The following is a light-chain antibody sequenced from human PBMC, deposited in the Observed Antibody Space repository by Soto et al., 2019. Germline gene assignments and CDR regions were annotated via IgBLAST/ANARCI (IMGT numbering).Light chain of an antibody. Sequence: DSQMTQSPSTLPASVGDRVTITCRASQTISSWLAWYQQKPGKAPKLLIYKASTLKSGVPSRFSGSGSGTEFTLTISSLQPDHFATYYCQHYNSYSEALGQGTKVDI. CDR3: QHYNSYSEA. J-gene: IGKJ1*01. CDR2: KAS. V-gene: IGKV1-5*03. CDR1: QTISSW.